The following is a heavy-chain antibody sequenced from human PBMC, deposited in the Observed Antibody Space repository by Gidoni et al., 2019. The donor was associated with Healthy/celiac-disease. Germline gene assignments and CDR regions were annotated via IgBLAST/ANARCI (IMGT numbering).Heavy chain of an antibody. CDR1: GFTFSSYG. D-gene: IGHD2-15*01. J-gene: IGHJ4*02. CDR2: ISYDGSNK. CDR3: ASTVVSWAY. V-gene: IGHV3-30*03. Sequence: QVQLVESGGGVVQPGRALRLSCAASGFTFSSYGMHWVRQAPGKGLEWVAVISYDGSNKYYADSVKGRFTISRDNSKNTLYLQMNSLRAEDTAVYYCASTVVSWAYWGQGTLVTVSS.